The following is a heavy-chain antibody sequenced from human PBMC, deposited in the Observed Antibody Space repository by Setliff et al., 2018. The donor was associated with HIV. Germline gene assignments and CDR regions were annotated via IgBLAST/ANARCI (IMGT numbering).Heavy chain of an antibody. CDR1: GYSISSGYY. CDR2: FYHSTT. D-gene: IGHD2-21*02. Sequence: SETLSLTCVVSGYSISSGYYWGWIRQPPGTGLEWIGSFYHSTTYYNPSLKSRVTISVDTSKNQFSLKLISVTAADTAVYYCTRDLWGDDYYYNNMDVWGKGT. CDR3: TRDLWGDDYYYNNMDV. J-gene: IGHJ6*03. V-gene: IGHV4-38-2*02.